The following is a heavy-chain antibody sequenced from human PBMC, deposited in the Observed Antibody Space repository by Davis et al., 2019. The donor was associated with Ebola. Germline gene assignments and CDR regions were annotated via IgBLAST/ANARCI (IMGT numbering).Heavy chain of an antibody. Sequence: ETLSLTCTVSGGSISSSSYYWGWIRQPPGKGLEWIGSIYYSGSTYYNPSLKSRVTISVDTSKNQFSLKLSSVTAADTAVYYCTRGKWLRPGTPTIWFDPWGQGTLVTVSS. CDR2: IYYSGST. CDR3: TRGKWLRPGTPTIWFDP. V-gene: IGHV4-39*01. J-gene: IGHJ5*02. D-gene: IGHD5-12*01. CDR1: GGSISSSSYY.